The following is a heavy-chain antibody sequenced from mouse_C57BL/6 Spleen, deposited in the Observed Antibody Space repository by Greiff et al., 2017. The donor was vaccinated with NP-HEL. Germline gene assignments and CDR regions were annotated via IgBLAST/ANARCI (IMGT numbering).Heavy chain of an antibody. CDR2: INPSTGGT. Sequence: VQLQQSGPELVKPGASVKISCKASGYSFTGYYMNWVKQSPEKSLEWIGEINPSTGGTTYNQKFKAKATLTVDKSSSTAYMQLKSLTSEDSAVYYCARGIFELTYFDYWGQGTTLTVSS. D-gene: IGHD2-13*01. J-gene: IGHJ2*01. V-gene: IGHV1-42*01. CDR1: GYSFTGYY. CDR3: ARGIFELTYFDY.